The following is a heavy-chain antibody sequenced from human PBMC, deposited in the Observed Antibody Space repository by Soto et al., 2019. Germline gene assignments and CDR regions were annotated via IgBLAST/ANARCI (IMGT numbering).Heavy chain of an antibody. D-gene: IGHD6-6*01. Sequence: PSETLSLTCAVYGGSFSGYYWSWIRQPPGKGLEWIGEINHSGSTNYNPSLKSRVTISVDTSKNQFSLKLSSVTAADTAVYYCARRGGLVMRAFDIWGQGTMVTVS. CDR3: ARRGGLVMRAFDI. CDR2: INHSGST. CDR1: GGSFSGYY. J-gene: IGHJ3*02. V-gene: IGHV4-34*01.